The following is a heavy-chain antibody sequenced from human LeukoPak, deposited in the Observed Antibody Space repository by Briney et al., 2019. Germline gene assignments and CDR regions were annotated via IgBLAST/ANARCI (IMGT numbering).Heavy chain of an antibody. CDR2: ISSSGNTI. CDR1: GFTFSDYY. Sequence: GGSLRLSCAASGFTFSDYYMSWIRQAPGQGLEWVSYISSSGNTIYYADSVKGRFTISRDNAKNSLYLQMNSLRAEDTAVYYCARISTTQAFDIWGRGTMVTVSS. V-gene: IGHV3-11*01. J-gene: IGHJ3*02. CDR3: ARISTTQAFDI. D-gene: IGHD5-12*01.